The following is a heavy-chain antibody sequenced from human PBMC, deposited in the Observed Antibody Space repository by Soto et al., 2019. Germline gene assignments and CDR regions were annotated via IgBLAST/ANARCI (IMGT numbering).Heavy chain of an antibody. CDR3: ARHQVYCGGDCLDAFDI. V-gene: IGHV1-18*01. Sequence: QVQLVQSGAEVKKPGASVKVSCQASGYTFTSYGISWVRQAPGQGLEWMGWISAYNGNTNYARKLQGRVTMTTDTSTSTAYMELRSLRSDDTAVYYCARHQVYCGGDCLDAFDIWGQGTMVTVSS. CDR1: GYTFTSYG. J-gene: IGHJ3*02. D-gene: IGHD2-21*02. CDR2: ISAYNGNT.